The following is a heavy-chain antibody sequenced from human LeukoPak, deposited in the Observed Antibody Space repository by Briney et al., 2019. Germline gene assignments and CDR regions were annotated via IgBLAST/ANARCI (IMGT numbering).Heavy chain of an antibody. D-gene: IGHD6-13*01. J-gene: IGHJ4*02. V-gene: IGHV3-30*18. CDR3: AKAPYSSSWYYFDY. Sequence: PGGSLRLSCAASGFTFSSYGMHWVRQAPGKGLEWVAVISYDGSNKYYADSVKGRFTISRDNSKNTLYLQMNSLRAEDMAVYYCAKAPYSSSWYYFDYWGQGTLVTVSS. CDR2: ISYDGSNK. CDR1: GFTFSSYG.